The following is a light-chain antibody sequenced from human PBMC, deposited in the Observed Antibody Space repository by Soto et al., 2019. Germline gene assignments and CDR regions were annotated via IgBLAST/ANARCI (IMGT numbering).Light chain of an antibody. CDR2: KAS. CDR3: QHYNSYPWT. J-gene: IGKJ1*01. CDR1: QSISSW. Sequence: DIQMTQSPSTLSASVGDRVPITCRASQSISSWLAWYQQKPGKAPKLLIYKASSLESGVPSRFSGSGSGTEFTLTISSLQPDDFATYYCQHYNSYPWTFGQGTKVEIK. V-gene: IGKV1-5*03.